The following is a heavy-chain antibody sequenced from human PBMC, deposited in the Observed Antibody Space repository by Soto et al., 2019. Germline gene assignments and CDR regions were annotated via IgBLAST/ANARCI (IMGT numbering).Heavy chain of an antibody. D-gene: IGHD5-12*01. CDR2: ISGSGGNT. Sequence: EAQLLESGGGLVQPGGSLRVSCAASGFSFDTYAMSWVRQAPGKGLEWVSTISGSGGNTYYADSVKGRFTISRDNSKNILYLQMTSLRAEDTALYYRAKLGMTTINRDYWGQGTQVTVSS. CDR3: AKLGMTTINRDY. CDR1: GFSFDTYA. J-gene: IGHJ4*02. V-gene: IGHV3-23*01.